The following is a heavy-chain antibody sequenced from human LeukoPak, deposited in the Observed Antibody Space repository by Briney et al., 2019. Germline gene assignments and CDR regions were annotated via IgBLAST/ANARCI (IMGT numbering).Heavy chain of an antibody. CDR1: GFTFSNYW. V-gene: IGHV3-23*01. D-gene: IGHD4-17*01. CDR3: ATEFYGSLYNY. Sequence: GGSLRLSCAASGFTFSNYWMSWVRQAPGKGLEWVSAISGSGGSTYYADSVKGRFTISRDNSKNTLYLQMNSLKTEDTAVYYCATEFYGSLYNYWGQGTLVTVSS. J-gene: IGHJ4*02. CDR2: ISGSGGST.